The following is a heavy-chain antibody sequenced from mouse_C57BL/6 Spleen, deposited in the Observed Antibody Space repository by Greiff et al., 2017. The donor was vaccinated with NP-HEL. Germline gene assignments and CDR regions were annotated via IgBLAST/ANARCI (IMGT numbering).Heavy chain of an antibody. CDR2: ISDGGSYT. CDR1: GFTFSSYA. V-gene: IGHV5-4*01. D-gene: IGHD1-1*01. CDR3: ARDGYYYGSSFLDY. J-gene: IGHJ2*01. Sequence: EVMLVESGGGLVKPGGSLKLSCAASGFTFSSYAMSWVRQTPEKRLEWVATISDGGSYTYYPDNVKGRFTISRDNTKNNLYLQMSHLKSEDTAMYYCARDGYYYGSSFLDYWGQGTTLTVSS.